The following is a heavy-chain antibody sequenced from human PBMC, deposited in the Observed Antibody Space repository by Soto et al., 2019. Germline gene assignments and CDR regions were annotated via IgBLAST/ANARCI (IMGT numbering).Heavy chain of an antibody. CDR2: ISYDGSNK. D-gene: IGHD6-13*01. CDR3: ARDMAAAGTSAYYYYYGMDV. Sequence: GGSLRLSCAASGFTFSSYAMHWVRQAPGKGLEWVAVISYDGSNKYYADSVKGRFTISRDNSKNTLYLQMNSLRAEDTAVYYCARDMAAAGTSAYYYYYGMDVWGQGTTVTVSS. V-gene: IGHV3-30-3*01. CDR1: GFTFSSYA. J-gene: IGHJ6*02.